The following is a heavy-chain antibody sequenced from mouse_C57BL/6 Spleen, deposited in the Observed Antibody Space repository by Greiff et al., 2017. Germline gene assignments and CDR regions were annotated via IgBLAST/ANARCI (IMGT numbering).Heavy chain of an antibody. CDR2: IDPEDGDT. D-gene: IGHD2-2*01. J-gene: IGHJ3*01. CDR3: TGYGYDGWFAY. Sequence: EVQLQQSGAELVRPGASVKLSCTASGFNIKDYYMHWVKQRPEQGLEWIGRIDPEDGDTEYAPKFKGKATMTADTSSNTAYLQLSSLTSEDTAVYYCTGYGYDGWFAYWGQGTLVTVSA. CDR1: GFNIKDYY. V-gene: IGHV14-1*01.